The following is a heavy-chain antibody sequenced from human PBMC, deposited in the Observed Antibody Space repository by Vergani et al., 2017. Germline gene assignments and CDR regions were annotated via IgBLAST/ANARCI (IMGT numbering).Heavy chain of an antibody. Sequence: VQLVESGGGLVKPGGSLRLSCAASGFTFSSYAMSWVRQAPGKGLEWVSAISGSGGSTYYADSVKGRFTISRDNSKNTLYLQMNSLRAEDTAVYYCAKVGCSSTSCYLAYFDYWGQGTLVTVSS. CDR1: GFTFSSYA. D-gene: IGHD2-2*01. CDR3: AKVGCSSTSCYLAYFDY. J-gene: IGHJ4*02. V-gene: IGHV3-23*04. CDR2: ISGSGGST.